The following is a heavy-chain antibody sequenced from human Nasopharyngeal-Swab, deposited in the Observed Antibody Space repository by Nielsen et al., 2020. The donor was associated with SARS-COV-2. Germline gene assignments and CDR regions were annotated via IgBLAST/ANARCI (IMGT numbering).Heavy chain of an antibody. V-gene: IGHV4-59*08. CDR3: ARFSSSWYYYMDV. CDR2: IYYSGST. Sequence: SETLSLSCTVSGGSIISYYWSWIRQPPGKVLEWFGYIYYSGSTNYNPSLKSRVTTPVDTSKNQFSLKLSSVTAADMAVYYCARFSSSWYYYMDVWGKGTTVTVSS. J-gene: IGHJ6*03. CDR1: GGSIISYY. D-gene: IGHD6-13*01.